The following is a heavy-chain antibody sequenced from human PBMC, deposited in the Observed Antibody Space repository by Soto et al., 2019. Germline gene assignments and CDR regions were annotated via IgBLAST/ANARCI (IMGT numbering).Heavy chain of an antibody. D-gene: IGHD3-3*01. CDR3: ARDQNRVFGVVIIEYYFDY. CDR2: IWYDGSNK. CDR1: GFTFSSYG. Sequence: GGSLRLSCAASGFTFSSYGMHWVRQAPGKGLEWVAVIWYDGSNKYYADSVKGRFTISRDNSKNTLYLQMNSLRAEDTAVYYCARDQNRVFGVVIIEYYFDYWGQGTLVTVSS. V-gene: IGHV3-33*01. J-gene: IGHJ4*02.